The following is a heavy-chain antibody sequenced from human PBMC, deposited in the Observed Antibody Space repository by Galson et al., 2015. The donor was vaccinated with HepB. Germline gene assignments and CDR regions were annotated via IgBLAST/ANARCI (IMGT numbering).Heavy chain of an antibody. V-gene: IGHV4-34*01. CDR1: GGSFSGYY. CDR3: ARARSYGELGNWFDP. Sequence: ETLSLTCAVYGGSFSGYYWSWIRHPPGKGLEWIGEINHSGSTNYNPSLKSRVTISVDTSKNQFSLKLSSVTAADTAVYYCARARSYGELGNWFDPWGQGTLVTVSS. CDR2: INHSGST. J-gene: IGHJ5*02. D-gene: IGHD1-26*01.